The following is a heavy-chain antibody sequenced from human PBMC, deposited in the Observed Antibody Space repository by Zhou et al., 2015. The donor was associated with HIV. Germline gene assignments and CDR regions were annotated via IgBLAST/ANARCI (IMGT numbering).Heavy chain of an antibody. J-gene: IGHJ4*02. Sequence: QVQLVQSGTEVKKPGSSVKVSCKASGGTFNNYGFSWVRQAPGQGLEWMGGIIPVFGTANYAQKFQGRVTMTADKSTNTAYMELSSLRSEDTAVYYCAGESLGEQWLVLDYWGQGTLVTVSS. CDR1: GGTFNNYG. D-gene: IGHD6-19*01. CDR2: IIPVFGTA. CDR3: AGESLGEQWLVLDY. V-gene: IGHV1-69*06.